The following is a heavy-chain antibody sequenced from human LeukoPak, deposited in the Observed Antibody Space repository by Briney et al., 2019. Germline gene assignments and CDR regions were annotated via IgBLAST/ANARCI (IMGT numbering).Heavy chain of an antibody. J-gene: IGHJ4*02. CDR2: ISGSGGST. D-gene: IGHD6-19*01. CDR1: GFTFSSYA. Sequence: GGSLRLSCAASGFTFSSYAMSWVRQAPGKGLEWVSAISGSGGSTYYADSVKGRFTISRYNSKNTLYLQMNSLSADDTAVYYCAKDSSGWYDYWGQGTLVTVSS. V-gene: IGHV3-23*01. CDR3: AKDSSGWYDY.